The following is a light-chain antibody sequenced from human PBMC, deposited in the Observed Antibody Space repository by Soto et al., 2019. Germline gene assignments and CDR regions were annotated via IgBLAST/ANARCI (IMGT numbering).Light chain of an antibody. CDR2: AAS. CDR1: QSISSY. V-gene: IGKV1-39*01. CDR3: QQSYSIPYT. J-gene: IGKJ2*01. Sequence: DLQMTQSPSSLSASVGDRVTITCRASQSISSYLNWYQQKPGKAPKLLIYAASSLQSGVPSRFSGSGYGTDFTLTISSLQPEDFATYYCQQSYSIPYTFGQGTKLEIK.